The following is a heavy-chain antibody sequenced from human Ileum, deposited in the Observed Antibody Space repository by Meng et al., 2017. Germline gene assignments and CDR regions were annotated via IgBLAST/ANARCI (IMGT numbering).Heavy chain of an antibody. V-gene: IGHV1-69*02. CDR3: ARSSLGWPFLPFDY. Sequence: QVQLVSSGAEVMKPGFSVTVLCKASGGTFSSYTISWVRQAPGQGIEWMGRIIPILGIANYAQKFQGRGTITADKATSTAYMELSSMRSEDEAVYYCARSSLGWPFLPFDYGGQGTLVTVSS. CDR1: GGTFSSYT. CDR2: IIPILGIA. J-gene: IGHJ4*02. D-gene: IGHD3-3*01.